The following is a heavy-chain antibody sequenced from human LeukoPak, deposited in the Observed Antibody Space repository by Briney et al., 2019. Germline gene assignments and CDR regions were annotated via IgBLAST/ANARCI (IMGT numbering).Heavy chain of an antibody. CDR3: ARISYYDSIENWFDP. CDR2: IHYTGST. D-gene: IGHD3-22*01. CDR1: GDSXXSSY. J-gene: IGHJ5*02. Sequence: LSLTXXVSGDSXXSSYWSWIRQPPGKGLEWIGYIHYTGSTNNNPSLRSRVTISVDTSKNQFSLKLTSVTAADTAVYYCARISYYDSIENWFDPWGQGTLVTVSS. V-gene: IGHV4-59*08.